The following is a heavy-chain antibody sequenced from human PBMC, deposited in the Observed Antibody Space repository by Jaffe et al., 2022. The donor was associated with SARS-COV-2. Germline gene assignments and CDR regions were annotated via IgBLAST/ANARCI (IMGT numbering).Heavy chain of an antibody. J-gene: IGHJ4*02. CDR2: INQGGSVE. CDR1: GFTFSSHW. D-gene: IGHD3-22*01. V-gene: IGHV3-7*01. Sequence: EVHLVDSGGGLVQPGGSLRLSCAASGFTFSSHWMSWVRQAPGKGLEWVANINQGGSVEKYVDSVKGRFTISRDNARNSLDLQMNSLRAEDTALYFCARVDPGNGGYWVDWGQGTLVTVSS. CDR3: ARVDPGNGGYWVD.